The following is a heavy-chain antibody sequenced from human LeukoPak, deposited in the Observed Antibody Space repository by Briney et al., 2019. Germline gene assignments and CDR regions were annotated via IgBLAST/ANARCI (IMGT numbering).Heavy chain of an antibody. D-gene: IGHD2-2*02. CDR1: RGTFSSYA. CDR3: ARDRPGRYCSSTSGYTASPCDP. V-gene: IGHV1-69*13. Sequence: ASVKVSCKASRGTFSSYAISWVRQAPGQGLEWMGGIIPIFGTANYAQKFQGRVTITADESTSTAYMELSSLRSEDTAVYYCARDRPGRYCSSTSGYTASPCDPWGQGTLVIVSS. CDR2: IIPIFGTA. J-gene: IGHJ5*02.